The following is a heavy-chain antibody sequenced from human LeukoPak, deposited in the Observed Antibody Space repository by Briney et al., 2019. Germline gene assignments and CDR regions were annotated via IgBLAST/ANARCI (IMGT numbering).Heavy chain of an antibody. J-gene: IGHJ4*02. D-gene: IGHD6-13*01. V-gene: IGHV3-23*01. CDR1: GLSCNYA. Sequence: GGSLTLSCTASGLSCNYAMTWVRQAPGKGLGWASVISASGTDTHYADSVKGRFTISRDNSQNTLYLHMNSLRAEDTAVYYCAKDQTAAVGQLDYWGQGTVVTVSS. CDR2: ISASGTDT. CDR3: AKDQTAAVGQLDY.